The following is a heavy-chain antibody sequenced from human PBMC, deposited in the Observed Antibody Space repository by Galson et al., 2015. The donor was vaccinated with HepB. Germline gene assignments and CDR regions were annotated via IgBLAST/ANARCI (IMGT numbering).Heavy chain of an antibody. CDR3: ARDSVSTGYGMDV. D-gene: IGHD6-19*01. J-gene: IGHJ6*02. V-gene: IGHV3-21*06. Sequence: SLRLSCAASGFTFNTYTINWVRQAPGKGLEWVSCISTSGNYKYYADSLKGRFTVSRDNAQNSVYLQMDSLRAEDTALYYCARDSVSTGYGMDVWGQGTTVTVSS. CDR1: GFTFNTYT. CDR2: ISTSGNYK.